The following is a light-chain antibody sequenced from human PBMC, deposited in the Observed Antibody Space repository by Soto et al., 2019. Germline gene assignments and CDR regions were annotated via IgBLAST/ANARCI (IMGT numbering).Light chain of an antibody. CDR2: DAS. V-gene: IGKV3-11*01. Sequence: EIVLTQSPATLSLSPGERATLSCRASQRGSSYLAWYQQKPGQAPRLLIYDASNRATGIPARFSGSGSGTDFTLTISSLEPEDFAVYYCQQGSNWGRTFGGGTKVEIK. CDR1: QRGSSY. J-gene: IGKJ4*01. CDR3: QQGSNWGRT.